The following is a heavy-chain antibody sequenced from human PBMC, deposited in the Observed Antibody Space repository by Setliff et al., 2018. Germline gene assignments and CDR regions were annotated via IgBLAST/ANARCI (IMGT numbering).Heavy chain of an antibody. Sequence: SETLSLTCSVSGDSFSSSSYYWGWIRQPPGKGLEWIGSINYSGITYYSPSLESRVIVSVDTSKNQFSLKLSSVTAADTAVYYCARLPGYCNGGNCYGYYTFDIWGQGTMVTVS. CDR1: GDSFSSSSYY. CDR3: ARLPGYCNGGNCYGYYTFDI. D-gene: IGHD2-15*01. CDR2: INYSGIT. V-gene: IGHV4-39*01. J-gene: IGHJ3*02.